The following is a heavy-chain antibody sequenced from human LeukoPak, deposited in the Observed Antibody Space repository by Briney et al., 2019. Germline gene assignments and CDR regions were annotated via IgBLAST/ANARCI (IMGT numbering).Heavy chain of an antibody. CDR3: AKGRDCSSGSCSFKPFDY. CDR1: GFTFSSDV. CDR2: ISGGGDIT. Sequence: PGASLRPSCVASGFTFSSDVMSWVRQAPGKGLEWVSAISGGGDITSYTDSVKGRFTIYRDNSKDSLYMEMKSIRAEDTAVYYCAKGRDCSSGSCSFKPFDYWGQGTLVTASS. J-gene: IGHJ4*02. V-gene: IGHV3-23*01. D-gene: IGHD2-15*01.